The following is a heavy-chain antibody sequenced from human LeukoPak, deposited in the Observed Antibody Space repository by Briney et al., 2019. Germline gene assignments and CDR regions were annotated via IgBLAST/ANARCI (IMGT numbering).Heavy chain of an antibody. D-gene: IGHD1-1*01. Sequence: GGSLRLSCAASGFTFHDYGMSWVSQAPGKGLEWVSGINWNGGSTVYADSVKGRFTISRDKAKNSLYLKMNRLRAGDTGVYDCVREGRSTNSDDSYFDLWGRGTLVTVSS. J-gene: IGHJ2*01. CDR3: VREGRSTNSDDSYFDL. CDR2: INWNGGST. CDR1: GFTFHDYG. V-gene: IGHV3-20*01.